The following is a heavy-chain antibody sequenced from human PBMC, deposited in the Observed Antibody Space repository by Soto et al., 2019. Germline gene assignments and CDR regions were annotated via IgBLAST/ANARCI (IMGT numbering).Heavy chain of an antibody. Sequence: GGSLRLSCAASGFTFSSYSMNCVRQAPGKGLEWVSYISSSSSTKYYADSVKGRFTISRDNAKNTLYLQMNSLRAEDTAVYYCARVRRLIHYYYYYGMDVWGQGTTVTVFS. CDR2: ISSSSSTK. J-gene: IGHJ6*02. CDR3: ARVRRLIHYYYYYGMDV. D-gene: IGHD2-8*01. CDR1: GFTFSSYS. V-gene: IGHV3-48*01.